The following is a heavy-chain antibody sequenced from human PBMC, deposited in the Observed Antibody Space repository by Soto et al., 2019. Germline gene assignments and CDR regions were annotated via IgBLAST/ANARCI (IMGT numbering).Heavy chain of an antibody. CDR2: ISSDGSYK. J-gene: IGHJ4*02. V-gene: IGHV3-30*18. D-gene: IGHD6-19*01. CDR1: GFTFSSNA. Sequence: QVQLVESGGGVVQPGRSLRLSCQASGFTFSSNAMHWVRQAPGKGLEWVAFISSDGSYKFFADSVKGRFTISRDNSKNTLFLEMNSLGAEDTALYHCAKTPQVAGYNHFDSWGQGALVTVSS. CDR3: AKTPQVAGYNHFDS.